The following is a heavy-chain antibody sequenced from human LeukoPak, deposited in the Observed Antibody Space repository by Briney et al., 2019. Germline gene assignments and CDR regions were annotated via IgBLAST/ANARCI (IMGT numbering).Heavy chain of an antibody. CDR3: ARDTPTLGTRYFEY. J-gene: IGHJ4*02. CDR1: GFTFSSYA. CDR2: ISYDGSNK. Sequence: PGESLRLSCAASGFTFSSYAMHWVRRAPGKGLEWVAVISYDGSNKYYADSVKGRFTISRDNSKNTLFLQMNSLRGEDTAVYYCARDTPTLGTRYFEYWGQGTPVTVSS. D-gene: IGHD2-15*01. V-gene: IGHV3-30*14.